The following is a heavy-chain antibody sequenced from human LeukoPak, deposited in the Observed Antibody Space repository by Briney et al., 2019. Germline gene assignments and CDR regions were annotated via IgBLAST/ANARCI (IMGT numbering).Heavy chain of an antibody. J-gene: IGHJ5*01. V-gene: IGHV3-23*01. D-gene: IGHD6-13*01. CDR2: ISGSAGST. Sequence: PGGSLRLSCAASGSGFTFSTSAMNWVRQAPGKGLEWVSSISGSAGSTFYADSVKGRFTISRDNSKNTLYLQMNSLRAEDTAVYFCAKTPVSAAGYNWFDSWGRGALATVSS. CDR1: GSGFTFSTSA. CDR3: AKTPVSAAGYNWFDS.